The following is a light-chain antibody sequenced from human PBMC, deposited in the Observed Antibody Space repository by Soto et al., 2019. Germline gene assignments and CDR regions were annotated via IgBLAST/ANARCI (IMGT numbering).Light chain of an antibody. J-gene: IGLJ2*01. V-gene: IGLV2-23*01. Sequence: QSALTQPASVSGSPGQSITISCTGTSSDVGSYNLVSWYQQHPGKAPKLMIYEGSKRPSGVSNRFSGSKSGNTASLTISGLQAEEEAYYYCRSYAGSSTLVFGGGTQLTVL. CDR1: SSDVGSYNL. CDR3: RSYAGSSTLV. CDR2: EGS.